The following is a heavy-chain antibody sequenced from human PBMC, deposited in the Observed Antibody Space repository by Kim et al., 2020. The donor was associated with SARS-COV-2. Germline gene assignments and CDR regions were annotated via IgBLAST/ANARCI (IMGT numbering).Heavy chain of an antibody. CDR2: IKSRAGGATT. J-gene: IGHJ4*02. CDR3: TTDFGDCTGCYCYSRSGFDY. D-gene: IGHD2-15*01. V-gene: IGHV3-15*01. Sequence: GGSLRLSCVGSGFTFSNVWMSWVRQAPGKGLEWVGRIKSRAGGATTEYVAPVKGRFTVSRDDSKNTLYLQMNSLKSEDTGVYYCTTDFGDCTGCYCYSRSGFDYWGQGTLVTVSS. CDR1: GFTFSNVW.